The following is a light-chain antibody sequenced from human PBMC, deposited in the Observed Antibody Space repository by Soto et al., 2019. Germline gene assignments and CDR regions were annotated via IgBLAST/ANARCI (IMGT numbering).Light chain of an antibody. Sequence: IQLTQSPSSLSASVGDRVTITCQASRGISSYLAWYQQKPGKAPKLLVYSASTLQSGVPSRFSGSGSGPDFTLTISSLQAEDVAVYYCQQYYSSSITFGQGTRLENK. CDR2: SAS. CDR3: QQYYSSSIT. J-gene: IGKJ5*01. CDR1: RGISSY. V-gene: IGKV1-9*01.